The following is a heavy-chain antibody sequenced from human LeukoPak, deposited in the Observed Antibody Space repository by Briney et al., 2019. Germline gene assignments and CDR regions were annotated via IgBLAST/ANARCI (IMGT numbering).Heavy chain of an antibody. CDR3: ARASYGHYYGMDV. V-gene: IGHV3-7*01. CDR2: IKQDGSEK. Sequence: GGSLRLSCAASGFTFSSYWMSWVRQAPGKGLEWVANIKQDGSEKYYVDSVKGRFTISRDNAKNSLYLQMNSLRAEDTAVYYCARASYGHYYGMDVWGQGTTVTVSS. J-gene: IGHJ6*02. D-gene: IGHD3-10*01. CDR1: GFTFSSYW.